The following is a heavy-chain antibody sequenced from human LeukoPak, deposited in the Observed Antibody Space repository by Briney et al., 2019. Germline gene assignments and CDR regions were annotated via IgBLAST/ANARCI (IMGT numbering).Heavy chain of an antibody. Sequence: GGSLRLSCAASGFTFSKAWMSWVRQSPGKGLEWAGRIKSKTDGWTTDYAAPVKGRFTISRDDSKNTLFLQMNSLKTEDTAVYYCTLDGFKVTSGTYCPFIDYWGQGSLVTVSS. CDR3: TLDGFKVTSGTYCPFIDY. J-gene: IGHJ4*02. V-gene: IGHV3-15*01. CDR2: IKSKTDGWTT. D-gene: IGHD1-26*01. CDR1: GFTFSKAW.